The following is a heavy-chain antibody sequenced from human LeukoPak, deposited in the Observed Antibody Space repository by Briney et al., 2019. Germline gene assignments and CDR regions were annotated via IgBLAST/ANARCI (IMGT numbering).Heavy chain of an antibody. Sequence: SETLSLNCTVSGGSISSYYWSWIRQPPGKGLERIGYIYYSGSTNYNPSLKSRVTISVDTSKNQFSLKLSSVTAADTAVYYCARAAFAYYYDSSGYSYYFDCWGQGTPVTVSS. CDR1: GGSISSYY. V-gene: IGHV4-59*01. J-gene: IGHJ4*02. CDR2: IYYSGST. D-gene: IGHD3-22*01. CDR3: ARAAFAYYYDSSGYSYYFDC.